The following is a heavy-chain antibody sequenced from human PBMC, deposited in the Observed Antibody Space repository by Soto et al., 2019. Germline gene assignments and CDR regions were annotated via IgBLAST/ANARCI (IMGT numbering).Heavy chain of an antibody. V-gene: IGHV6-1*01. D-gene: IGHD3-16*02. CDR1: GDSVSSNSAA. CDR3: ARAAQTGSRRDRNNWFDP. J-gene: IGHJ5*02. Sequence: SQTLSLTCAISGDSVSSNSAAWNWIRQSPSRGLEWLGRTYYRSKWYNDYAVSVKSRITINPDTSKNQFSLQLNSVTPEDTAVYYCARAAQTGSRRDRNNWFDPWGQGTLVTVSS. CDR2: TYYRSKWYN.